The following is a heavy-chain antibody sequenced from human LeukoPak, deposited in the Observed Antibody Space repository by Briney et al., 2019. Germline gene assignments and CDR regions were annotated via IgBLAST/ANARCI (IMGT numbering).Heavy chain of an antibody. CDR3: ASLRTGDFDY. D-gene: IGHD3-10*01. Sequence: SETLSLTCTVSGYSISSGYFWGWMRQPPGKGLEWIGSIYQSETAHYNPSLKSRVTISVDTSKNQFSLKLRSVMAADTAVYYCASLRTGDFDYWGQGALVTVSS. CDR1: GYSISSGYF. V-gene: IGHV4-38-2*02. J-gene: IGHJ4*02. CDR2: IYQSETA.